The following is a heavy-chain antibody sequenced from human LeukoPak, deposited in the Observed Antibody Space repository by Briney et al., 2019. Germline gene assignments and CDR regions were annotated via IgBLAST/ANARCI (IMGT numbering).Heavy chain of an antibody. CDR3: ARDRTNEGFDY. Sequence: GGSLRLSCAASGFTFSSYEMNWVRQAPGKGLEWVSYISSSGSTINYADSVKGRFTISRDNAKNSLYLQMNSLRAEDTAVYYCARDRTNEGFDYWGQGTLVTVSS. V-gene: IGHV3-48*03. D-gene: IGHD2-8*01. CDR2: ISSSGSTI. CDR1: GFTFSSYE. J-gene: IGHJ4*02.